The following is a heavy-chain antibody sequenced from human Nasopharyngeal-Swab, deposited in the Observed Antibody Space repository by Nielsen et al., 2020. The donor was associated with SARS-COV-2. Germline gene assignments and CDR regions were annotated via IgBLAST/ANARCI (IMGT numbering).Heavy chain of an antibody. D-gene: IGHD6-13*01. Sequence: GESLKISCAASGFTCSTYWMSWVRQTPGKGLEWLANIKPDGSYIKYADSVKGRFTISRDNARNSVYLQLNSLRAEDTALYYCATWKGSNWFDYWGQGTLVTVSS. V-gene: IGHV3-7*01. J-gene: IGHJ4*02. CDR3: ATWKGSNWFDY. CDR1: GFTCSTYW. CDR2: IKPDGSYI.